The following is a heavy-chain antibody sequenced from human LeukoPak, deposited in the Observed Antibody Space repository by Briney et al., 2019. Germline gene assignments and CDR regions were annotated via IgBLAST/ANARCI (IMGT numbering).Heavy chain of an antibody. CDR1: GYTFTSYG. CDR3: ARTYYDFWSGYLQDTPAPNWFDP. D-gene: IGHD3-3*01. Sequence: ASVKVSCKASGYTFTSYGISWVRQAPGQGLEWMGWISAYNGNTNYAQKLQGRVTMTTDTSTSTAYMELRSLRSDDTAVYYCARTYYDFWSGYLQDTPAPNWFDPWGQGTLVTVSS. CDR2: ISAYNGNT. J-gene: IGHJ5*02. V-gene: IGHV1-18*01.